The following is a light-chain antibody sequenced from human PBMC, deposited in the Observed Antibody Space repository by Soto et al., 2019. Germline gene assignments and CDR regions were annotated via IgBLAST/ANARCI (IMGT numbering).Light chain of an antibody. Sequence: DRQMTQSPSTLSAAVGDRVTITCRASHSVGTSLAWYQQKPGKAPQFLIYDASTLESGVPARFSGSGSGTDFTLTLSSLQPDVFANYYCQRYDGGSTFCQGTGVEIK. CDR1: HSVGTS. CDR2: DAS. CDR3: QRYDGGST. V-gene: IGKV1-5*01. J-gene: IGKJ1*01.